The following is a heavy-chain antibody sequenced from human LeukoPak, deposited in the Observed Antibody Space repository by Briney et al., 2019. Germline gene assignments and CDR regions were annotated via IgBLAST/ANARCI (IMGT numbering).Heavy chain of an antibody. CDR2: ISSSSSST. CDR1: GFTFSSYS. V-gene: IGHV3-21*01. Sequence: PGGSLRLSCAASGFTFSSYSMSWVRQAPGKGLEWVSSISSSSSSTNYADSVQGRFTISRDNARNSLYLQMNSLRAEDTAVYYCARGSSTFDYWGQGTLVTVSS. D-gene: IGHD6-13*01. CDR3: ARGSSTFDY. J-gene: IGHJ4*02.